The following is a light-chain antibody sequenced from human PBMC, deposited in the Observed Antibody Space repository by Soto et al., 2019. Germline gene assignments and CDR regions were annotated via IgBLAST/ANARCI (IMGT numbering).Light chain of an antibody. V-gene: IGKV3-15*01. J-gene: IGKJ1*01. CDR3: QQYGSSGT. CDR1: LSVSSD. CDR2: RAF. Sequence: EIVMTQSPATLSASPGERATLSCRASLSVSSDLAWYRQKPGQAPRLLIYRAFTRATGIPARFSGSGSGTDFTLTISRLEPEDFAVYYCQQYGSSGTFGQGTKVDIK.